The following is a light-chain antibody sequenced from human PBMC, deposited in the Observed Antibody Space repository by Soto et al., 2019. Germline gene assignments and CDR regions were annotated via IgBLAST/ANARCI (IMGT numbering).Light chain of an antibody. CDR2: GAS. V-gene: IGKV3-15*01. CDR1: QSVSSN. Sequence: EIVMTQSPATLSVSPGERATLSCRASQSVSSNLAWYQQKPGQAPRLLIYGASTRATGIPARFSGSGSGTEFTLTISSLQSEDFAVYYCQQYNNRFGGGTKV. CDR3: QQYNNR. J-gene: IGKJ4*01.